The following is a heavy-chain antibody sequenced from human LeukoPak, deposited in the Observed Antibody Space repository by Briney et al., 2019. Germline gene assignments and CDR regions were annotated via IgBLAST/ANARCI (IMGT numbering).Heavy chain of an antibody. J-gene: IGHJ6*02. D-gene: IGHD5-18*01. V-gene: IGHV3-30-3*01. CDR1: GFTFSSYA. CDR3: ARDQIRYSYGNYYYGMDV. CDR2: ISYDGSNK. Sequence: GGSLRLSCAASGFTFSSYAMHWVRQAPGKGVVGVAVISYDGSNKYYADSVKGRFTISRDNSKSTLYLQMNSLRAEDTAVYYCARDQIRYSYGNYYYGMDVWGQGTTVTVSS.